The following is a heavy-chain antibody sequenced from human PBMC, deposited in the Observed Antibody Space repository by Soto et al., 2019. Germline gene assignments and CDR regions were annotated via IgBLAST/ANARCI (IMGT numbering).Heavy chain of an antibody. CDR2: IYYSGST. D-gene: IGHD3-10*01. CDR3: ARARGDHYYYYYMDV. J-gene: IGHJ6*03. V-gene: IGHV4-59*01. Sequence: SETLSLTCTVSGGSISSYYWSWIRQPPGKGLEWIGYIYYSGSTNYNPSLKSRVTISVDTSKNQFSLKLSSVTAADTAVYYCARARGDHYYYYYMDVWGKGTTVTVSS. CDR1: GGSISSYY.